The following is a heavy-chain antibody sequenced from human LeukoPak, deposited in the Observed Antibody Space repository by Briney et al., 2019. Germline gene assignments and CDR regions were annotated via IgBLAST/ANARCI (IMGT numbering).Heavy chain of an antibody. CDR3: ARCPYSSGWYVLH. V-gene: IGHV3-7*01. J-gene: IGHJ4*02. D-gene: IGHD6-19*01. CDR1: GFTFSSYS. Sequence: GGSLRLSCAASGFTFSSYSMNWVRQAPGKGLEWVANIKQDGSEKYYVDSVKGRFTISRDNAKNSLYLQMNSLRAEDTAVYYCARCPYSSGWYVLHWGQGTLVTVSS. CDR2: IKQDGSEK.